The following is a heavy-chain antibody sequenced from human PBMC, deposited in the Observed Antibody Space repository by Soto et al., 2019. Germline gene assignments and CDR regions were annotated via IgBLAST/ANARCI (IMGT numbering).Heavy chain of an antibody. CDR2: ISSTSSTI. J-gene: IGHJ4*02. CDR1: GFTFSSYS. V-gene: IGHV3-48*01. CDR3: ARESGYGSSWPRPAFDY. Sequence: GGSLRLSCAASGFTFSSYSMNWVRQAPGKGLEWLSFISSTSSTIYYADSVKGRFTISRDNAKNSLYLQMNSLRAEDTAVYYCARESGYGSSWPRPAFDYWGQGTLVTVSS. D-gene: IGHD6-13*01.